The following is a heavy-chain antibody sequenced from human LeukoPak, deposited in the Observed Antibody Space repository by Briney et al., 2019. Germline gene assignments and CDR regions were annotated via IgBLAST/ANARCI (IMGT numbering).Heavy chain of an antibody. V-gene: IGHV1-69*04. Sequence: GASVKVSCKASGGTFSSYAISWVRQAPGQGLEWMGRIIPILGIANYAQKFQGRVTITADKSTSTAYMELSSLRPEDTAVYYCASDIPGYYGMDVWGQGTTVTVSS. J-gene: IGHJ6*02. CDR3: ASDIPGYYGMDV. D-gene: IGHD2-21*01. CDR2: IIPILGIA. CDR1: GGTFSSYA.